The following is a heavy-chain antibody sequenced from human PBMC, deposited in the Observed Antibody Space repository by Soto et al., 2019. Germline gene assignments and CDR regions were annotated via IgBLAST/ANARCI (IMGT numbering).Heavy chain of an antibody. Sequence: SETLSLTCTVSGGSISSSSYYWGWIRQPPGKGLEWIGSIYYSGSTYYNPSLKSRVTISVDTSKNQFSLKLSSVTAADTAVYYCARHALDNWNYGYFDYWGQGTLVTVSS. J-gene: IGHJ4*02. CDR3: ARHALDNWNYGYFDY. CDR1: GGSISSSSYY. D-gene: IGHD1-7*01. V-gene: IGHV4-39*01. CDR2: IYYSGST.